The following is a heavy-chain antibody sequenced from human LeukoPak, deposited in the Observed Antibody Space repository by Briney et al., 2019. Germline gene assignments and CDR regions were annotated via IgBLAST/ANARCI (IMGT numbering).Heavy chain of an antibody. D-gene: IGHD6-19*01. Sequence: GGSLRLSCAASGFTFSSYEMNWVRQAPGKGLEWVSYISSSGSTIYYADSVKGRFTISRDNAKNSLYLQMNSLRAEDTAVYYCARGYSSGWIYYYYYGMDVWGQGTTVTVSS. CDR1: GFTFSSYE. CDR2: ISSSGSTI. CDR3: ARGYSSGWIYYYYYGMDV. J-gene: IGHJ6*02. V-gene: IGHV3-48*03.